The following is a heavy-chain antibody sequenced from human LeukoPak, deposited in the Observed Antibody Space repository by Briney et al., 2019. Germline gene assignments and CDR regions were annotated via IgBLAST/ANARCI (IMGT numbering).Heavy chain of an antibody. CDR1: GGSISSSSYY. V-gene: IGHV4-39*01. CDR3: AKQTERWLVLRYNWFDP. CDR2: IYYSGST. J-gene: IGHJ5*02. D-gene: IGHD6-19*01. Sequence: SETLSLTCTVSGGSISSSSYYWGWIRQPPGKGLEWIGSIYYSGSTYYNPSLKSRVTISVDTSKNQFSLKLSSVTAADTAVYYCAKQTERWLVLRYNWFDPWGQGTLVTVSS.